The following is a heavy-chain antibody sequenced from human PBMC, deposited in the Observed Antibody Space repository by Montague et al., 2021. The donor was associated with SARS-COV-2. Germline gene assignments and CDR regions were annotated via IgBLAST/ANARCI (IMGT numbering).Heavy chain of an antibody. CDR1: GFTFNNYA. CDR2: ISYEGSIT. Sequence: SLRLSCAASGFTFNNYAMHWVRQAPGKGLEWVALISYEGSITHYTDSLKGRFTISRDSSKNTLYLQMKSLRVEDTAVYYCARAQIFEVVTLYHDMDVWGQGTTVTVSS. V-gene: IGHV3-30*04. CDR3: ARAQIFEVVTLYHDMDV. J-gene: IGHJ6*02. D-gene: IGHD3-3*01.